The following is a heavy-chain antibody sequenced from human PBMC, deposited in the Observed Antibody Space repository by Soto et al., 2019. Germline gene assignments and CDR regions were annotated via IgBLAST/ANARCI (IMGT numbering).Heavy chain of an antibody. J-gene: IGHJ4*02. Sequence: QVQLVQSGSEVKKPGASVNVSCKAFGYTFTSYGFSWVRQVPGQGLEWLGWISAFNGDTQYAQTMKGRLTVTTDTSTTTVHMELRSLTPADTAVYYCTREAGWQRMVPYDWGQGTLVSGS. CDR3: TREAGWQRMVPYD. CDR1: GYTFTSYG. V-gene: IGHV1-18*04. D-gene: IGHD6-25*01. CDR2: ISAFNGDT.